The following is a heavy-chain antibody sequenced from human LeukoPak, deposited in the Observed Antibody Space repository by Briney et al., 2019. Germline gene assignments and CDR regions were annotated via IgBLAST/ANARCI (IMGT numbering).Heavy chain of an antibody. J-gene: IGHJ3*02. D-gene: IGHD3-22*01. CDR2: ISSSSSYI. Sequence: GGSLRLSCAASGFTFSSYSMNWVRQAPGKGLEWVSSISSSSSYIYYADSVKGRFTISRGSSKNTLYLQMNSLRAEDTAVYYCAKDRGYHYDSSGYYRMDAFDIWGQGTMVTVSS. CDR3: AKDRGYHYDSSGYYRMDAFDI. V-gene: IGHV3-21*01. CDR1: GFTFSSYS.